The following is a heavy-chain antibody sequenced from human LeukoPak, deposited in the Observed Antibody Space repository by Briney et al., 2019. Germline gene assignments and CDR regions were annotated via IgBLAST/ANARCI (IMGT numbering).Heavy chain of an antibody. V-gene: IGHV4-30-4*08. D-gene: IGHD1-26*01. J-gene: IGHJ4*02. CDR3: ARDVGATSHFDY. CDR1: GDSISSGDYY. CDR2: IYYSGST. Sequence: SQTLSLTCTVSGDSISSGDYYWRWIRQPPGKGLEWIGYIYYSGSTYYNPSLKSRITISVDTSKNQFSLKLSSVTAADTAVYYCARDVGATSHFDYWGQGTLVTVSS.